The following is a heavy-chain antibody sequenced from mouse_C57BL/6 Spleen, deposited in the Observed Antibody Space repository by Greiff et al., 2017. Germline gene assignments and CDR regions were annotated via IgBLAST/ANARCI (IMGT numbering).Heavy chain of an antibody. D-gene: IGHD2-3*01. J-gene: IGHJ3*01. CDR1: GFTFSDYG. CDR2: ISSGSSTI. Sequence: EVHLVESGGGLVKPGGSLKLSCAASGFTFSDYGMHWVRQAPEKGLEWVAYISSGSSTIYYADTAKGRFTISRDNDRNTLFLQMTSLRSEDTAMYYCARGLLSWFAYWGQGTLVTVSA. V-gene: IGHV5-17*01. CDR3: ARGLLSWFAY.